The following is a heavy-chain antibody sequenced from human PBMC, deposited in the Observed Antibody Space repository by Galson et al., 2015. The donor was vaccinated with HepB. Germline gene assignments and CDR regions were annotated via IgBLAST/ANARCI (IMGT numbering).Heavy chain of an antibody. D-gene: IGHD3-3*01. CDR1: GFTFSSYA. J-gene: IGHJ5*02. CDR3: AKTARDSEDYDFSGPANYGENWFDP. Sequence: SLRLSCAASGFTFSSYAMSWVRQAPGKGLEWVSAISGSGGSTYYADSVKGRFTISRDNSKNTLYLQMNSLRAEDTAVYYCAKTARDSEDYDFSGPANYGENWFDPWGQGTLVTVSS. V-gene: IGHV3-23*01. CDR2: ISGSGGST.